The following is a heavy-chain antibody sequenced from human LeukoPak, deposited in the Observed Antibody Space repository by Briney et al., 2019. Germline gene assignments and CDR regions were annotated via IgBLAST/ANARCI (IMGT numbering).Heavy chain of an antibody. Sequence: SETLSLTCTVSGGSISSYYWSWIRQPPGKGLEWIGYIYYSGSTNYNPSLKSRVTISVDTSKNQFSLKLSSVTAADTAVYYCARRDSSGSYPFDYWGQGTLVTVSS. CDR1: GGSISSYY. CDR2: IYYSGST. D-gene: IGHD3-10*01. CDR3: ARRDSSGSYPFDY. V-gene: IGHV4-59*12. J-gene: IGHJ4*02.